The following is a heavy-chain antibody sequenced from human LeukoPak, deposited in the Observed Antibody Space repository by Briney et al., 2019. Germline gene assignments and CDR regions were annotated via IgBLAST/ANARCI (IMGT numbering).Heavy chain of an antibody. CDR1: GGSISSYY. Sequence: SETLSLTCTVSGGSISSYYWSWIRQPPGKGLEWIGYIYYSGSTNYNPSLKSRVTISVDTPKNQFSLKLSSVTAADTAVYYCARALYYYDSSGQPYYYGMDVWGQGTTVTVSS. J-gene: IGHJ6*02. CDR2: IYYSGST. D-gene: IGHD3-22*01. V-gene: IGHV4-59*01. CDR3: ARALYYYDSSGQPYYYGMDV.